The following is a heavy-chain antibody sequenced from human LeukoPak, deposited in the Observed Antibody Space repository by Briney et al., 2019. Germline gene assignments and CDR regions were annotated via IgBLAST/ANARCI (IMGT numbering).Heavy chain of an antibody. V-gene: IGHV1-2*02. CDR3: ARDHLLPDTAMVTGAFDI. Sequence: ASVKVSCKASGYTFTGYYMHWVRQAPGQGLEWMGWINPNSGGTNYAQKFQGRVTMTRDTSISTAYMELSRLRSDDTAMYYCARDHLLPDTAMVTGAFDIWGQGTMVTVSS. D-gene: IGHD5-18*01. J-gene: IGHJ3*02. CDR1: GYTFTGYY. CDR2: INPNSGGT.